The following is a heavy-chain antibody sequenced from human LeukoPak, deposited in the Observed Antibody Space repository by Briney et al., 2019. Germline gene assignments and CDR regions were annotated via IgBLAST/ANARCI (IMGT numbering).Heavy chain of an antibody. V-gene: IGHV4-39*01. CDR1: GGSISSSSYY. CDR3: ARAGDFRGLYYFDY. Sequence: SETLSLTCTVSGGSISSSSYYWGWIRQPPGKGLEWIGSIYYSGSTYYNPSLKSRVTISVDTSKNQFSLKLSSVTAADTAVYYCARAGDFRGLYYFDYWGQGTLVTVSS. D-gene: IGHD3-10*01. J-gene: IGHJ4*02. CDR2: IYYSGST.